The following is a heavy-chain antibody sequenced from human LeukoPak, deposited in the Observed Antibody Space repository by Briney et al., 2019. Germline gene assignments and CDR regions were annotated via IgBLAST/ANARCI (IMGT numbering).Heavy chain of an antibody. J-gene: IGHJ6*03. Sequence: PGGSLRLSCAASGFTFSSYGMHWVRQAPGKGLEWVAFIRYDGSNKYYADSVKGRFTISRDNSKNALYLQMNSLRAEDTAVYYCAKLWGYYGSGSPSSYYYYMDVWGKGTTVTVSS. D-gene: IGHD3-10*01. CDR1: GFTFSSYG. CDR3: AKLWGYYGSGSPSSYYYYMDV. CDR2: IRYDGSNK. V-gene: IGHV3-30*02.